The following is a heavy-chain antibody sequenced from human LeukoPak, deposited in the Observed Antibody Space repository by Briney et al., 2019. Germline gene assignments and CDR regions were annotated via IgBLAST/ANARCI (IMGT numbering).Heavy chain of an antibody. V-gene: IGHV3-23*01. CDR1: GFTFSSYA. Sequence: GGSLRLSCAASGFTFSSYAMSWVRQAPGKGLEWVSAISDSGGSTYYPDSVKGRFTISRDNSKNTLYLQMNSLRAEDTAVYYCAKGGGWLYYFDYWGQGTLVTVSS. CDR2: ISDSGGST. J-gene: IGHJ4*02. CDR3: AKGGGWLYYFDY. D-gene: IGHD6-19*01.